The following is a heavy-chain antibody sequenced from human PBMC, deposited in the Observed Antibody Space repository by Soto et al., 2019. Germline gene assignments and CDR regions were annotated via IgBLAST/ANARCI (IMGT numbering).Heavy chain of an antibody. CDR1: GASISSHY. Sequence: SETLSLTCTVSGASISSHYWSWIRQPPGKGLEWIGYIYYSGSTNYNPSLKSRVTISVDTSKNQFSLKLSSVTAADTAVYYCARANDSSGYYQKSFDYWGQGTLVTVSS. CDR3: ARANDSSGYYQKSFDY. J-gene: IGHJ4*02. D-gene: IGHD3-22*01. CDR2: IYYSGST. V-gene: IGHV4-59*11.